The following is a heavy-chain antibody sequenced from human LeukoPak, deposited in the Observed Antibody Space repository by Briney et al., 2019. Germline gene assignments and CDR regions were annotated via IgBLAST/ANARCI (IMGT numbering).Heavy chain of an antibody. CDR3: ARGLGSAADY. CDR1: GYTFTSYE. V-gene: IGHV1-8*03. Sequence: ASVKVSCKASGYTFTSYEFNWVRQATGQGLEWMGWMNPNSGSTGYAQTGHGRVTITRNTSISTAYMELTSLKSEDTAVYSYARGLGSAADYWGQGTMVTVSS. D-gene: IGHD2-15*01. J-gene: IGHJ4*01. CDR2: MNPNSGST.